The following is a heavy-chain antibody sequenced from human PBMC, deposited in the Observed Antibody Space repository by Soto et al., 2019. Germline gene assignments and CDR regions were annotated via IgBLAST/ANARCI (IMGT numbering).Heavy chain of an antibody. CDR1: GYVFTNYW. CDR2: IDPGGSET. J-gene: IGHJ4*02. V-gene: IGHV5-10-1*01. D-gene: IGHD3-10*01. Sequence: PVESLKISCKASGYVFTNYWINWVRQMPGKGLEWVGRIDPGGSETAYSRSLQGHVTISTDNSVNTAFLQWTSLKASDTAIYYCVRYIYNGNGLFAYCGQGTQVTVSS. CDR3: VRYIYNGNGLFAY.